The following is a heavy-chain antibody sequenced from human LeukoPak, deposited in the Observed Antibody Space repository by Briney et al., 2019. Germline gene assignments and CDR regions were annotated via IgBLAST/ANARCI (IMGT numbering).Heavy chain of an antibody. CDR1: GYTFTGYY. CDR3: ARDEGRYYYDSSGYYPYFDY. CDR2: INPNSGGT. D-gene: IGHD3-22*01. J-gene: IGHJ4*02. V-gene: IGHV1-2*02. Sequence: ASVKVSCKASGYTFTGYYMHWVRQAPGQGLEWMGWINPNSGGTNYAQKFQGRVTMTRGTSISTAYMELSRLRSDDTAVYYCARDEGRYYYDSSGYYPYFDYWGQGTLVTVSS.